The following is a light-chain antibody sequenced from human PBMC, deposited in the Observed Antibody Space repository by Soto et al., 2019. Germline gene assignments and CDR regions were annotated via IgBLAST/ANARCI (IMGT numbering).Light chain of an antibody. CDR2: DTN. J-gene: IGLJ2*01. Sequence: QAVVTQEPSLTVSPGGTVTLTCGSSTGAVTSGHYPYWFQQKPGQAPRTLIFDTNNKHSWTPARFSGSLLGGKAALTLSGVQAEDEAEYYCLLSYSGARVFGGGTQLTVL. V-gene: IGLV7-46*01. CDR1: TGAVTSGHY. CDR3: LLSYSGARV.